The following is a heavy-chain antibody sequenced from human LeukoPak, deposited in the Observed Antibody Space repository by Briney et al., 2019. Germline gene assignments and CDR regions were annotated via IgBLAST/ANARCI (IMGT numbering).Heavy chain of an antibody. J-gene: IGHJ6*02. CDR2: INCDGSST. V-gene: IGHV3-74*01. CDR1: GFTCSSYW. D-gene: IGHD1-14*01. Sequence: PGGSPRNSCAVSGFTCSSYWMHWVGQAPAKGLVWFSRINCDGSSTSYADSVKGRFTISRDNAKNSLYLQMNSLRAEDTAVYYCATGKGHGMDVWGQGTTVTASS. CDR3: ATGKGHGMDV.